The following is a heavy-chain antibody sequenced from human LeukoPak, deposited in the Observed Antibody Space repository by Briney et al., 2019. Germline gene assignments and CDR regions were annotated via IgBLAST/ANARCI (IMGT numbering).Heavy chain of an antibody. CDR2: INHSGNI. V-gene: IGHV4-34*01. Sequence: SETLSLTCAVCGGSLSGYYWSWIRQSPEKGLEWIAEINHSGNINYNPSLQSRLTISVDTSKSQFSLMLRSVTVADTAVYYCARRSYHLLYGYYYYYMDVWGKGTPVTASS. D-gene: IGHD2-2*02. CDR3: ARRSYHLLYGYYYYYMDV. J-gene: IGHJ6*03. CDR1: GGSLSGYY.